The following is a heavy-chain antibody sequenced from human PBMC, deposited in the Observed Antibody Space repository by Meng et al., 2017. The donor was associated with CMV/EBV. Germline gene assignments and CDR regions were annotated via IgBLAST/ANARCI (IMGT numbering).Heavy chain of an antibody. D-gene: IGHD5-18*01. V-gene: IGHV4-39*07. CDR3: AREGYSYGDYYYGMDV. J-gene: IGHJ6*02. Sequence: SETLSLTCTVSGGSISSSSYYWGWIRQPPGKGLEWIGSIYYSGSTSYNPSLKSRVTISVDTSKNQFSLKLSSVTAADTAVYYCAREGYSYGDYYYGMDVWGQGTTVTVSS. CDR2: IYYSGST. CDR1: GGSISSSSYY.